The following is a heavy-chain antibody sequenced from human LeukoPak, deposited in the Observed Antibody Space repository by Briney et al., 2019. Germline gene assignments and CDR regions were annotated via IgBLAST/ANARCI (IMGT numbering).Heavy chain of an antibody. J-gene: IGHJ4*02. D-gene: IGHD3-16*02. CDR2: ISHDGRIQ. V-gene: IGHV3-30*04. CDR1: GFTFGSHA. CDR3: ARDLSGRYTYDY. Sequence: GGSLRLSCAASGFTFGSHAMHWVRQAPGKGPEWVTFISHDGRIQSYTDSVRGRFTISRDNSKNTLSLQMSSLRAEDTAVYYCARDLSGRYTYDYWGQGTLVTVSS.